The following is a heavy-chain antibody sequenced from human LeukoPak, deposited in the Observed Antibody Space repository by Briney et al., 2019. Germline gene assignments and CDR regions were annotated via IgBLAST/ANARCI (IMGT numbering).Heavy chain of an antibody. D-gene: IGHD5-24*01. V-gene: IGHV1-69*13. CDR1: RYTFTGYY. CDR2: IIPIFGTA. Sequence: ASVKVSCKASRYTFTGYYLHWVRQAPGQGLEWMGGIIPIFGTANYAQKFQGRVTITADESTSTVYMELSSLRSEDTAVYYCVRVRDGYNDAYDIWGQGTMVTVPS. J-gene: IGHJ3*02. CDR3: VRVRDGYNDAYDI.